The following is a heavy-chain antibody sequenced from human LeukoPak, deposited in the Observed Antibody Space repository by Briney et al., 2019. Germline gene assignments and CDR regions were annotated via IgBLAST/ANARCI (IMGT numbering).Heavy chain of an antibody. J-gene: IGHJ4*02. CDR2: IYYSGST. CDR1: GGSISGSSYY. D-gene: IGHD6-6*01. V-gene: IGHV4-39*01. Sequence: SETLSLTCTVSGGSISGSSYYWGWIRQPPGKGLEWIGSIYYSGSTYYNPSLKSRVTISEDTSKNQFSLKVSSVTAADTAVYYCARGRISSGQFDYWGQGTLVTVSS. CDR3: ARGRISSGQFDY.